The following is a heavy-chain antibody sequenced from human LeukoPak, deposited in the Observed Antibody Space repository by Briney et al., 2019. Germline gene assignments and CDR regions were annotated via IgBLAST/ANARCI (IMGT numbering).Heavy chain of an antibody. CDR2: ISGSGGST. Sequence: GGSLRLSCAASGFTFSSYAMSWVRQAPGKGLEWVSAISGSGGSTYYADSVKGRFTISRDNSKNTLYLQMNSLRAEDTAVYYCAKTLYDFWSGYYGPFDYWGQGTLVTVSS. CDR1: GFTFSSYA. V-gene: IGHV3-23*01. CDR3: AKTLYDFWSGYYGPFDY. D-gene: IGHD3-3*01. J-gene: IGHJ4*02.